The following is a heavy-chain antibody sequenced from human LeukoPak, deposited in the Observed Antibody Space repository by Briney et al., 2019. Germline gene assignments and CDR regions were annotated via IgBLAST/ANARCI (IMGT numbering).Heavy chain of an antibody. Sequence: GGSLRLSCAASGFTFSSYWMSWVRQAPGKGLEWVANIKQDGSEKYYVDSVKGRFTISRDNAKKSLYLQINSLRAEDTAVYYCARLYLPATRFDYWGQGTLVTVSS. CDR3: ARLYLPATRFDY. D-gene: IGHD5-24*01. CDR1: GFTFSSYW. CDR2: IKQDGSEK. J-gene: IGHJ4*02. V-gene: IGHV3-7*03.